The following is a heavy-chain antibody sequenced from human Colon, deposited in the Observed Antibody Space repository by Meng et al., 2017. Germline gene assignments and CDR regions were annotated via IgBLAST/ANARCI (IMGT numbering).Heavy chain of an antibody. V-gene: IGHV4-30-4*01. J-gene: IGHJ2*01. Sequence: QWQRQESGPGLVKPSQTLSLTCTVSGGSISSGDYYWSWIRQPPGKGLEWIGYIYYSGSTYYNPSLKSRVTISVDTSKNQFSLKLSSVTAADTAVYYCARGYYDSSGYGYWYFDLWGRGTLVTVSS. D-gene: IGHD3-22*01. CDR3: ARGYYDSSGYGYWYFDL. CDR2: IYYSGST. CDR1: GGSISSGDYY.